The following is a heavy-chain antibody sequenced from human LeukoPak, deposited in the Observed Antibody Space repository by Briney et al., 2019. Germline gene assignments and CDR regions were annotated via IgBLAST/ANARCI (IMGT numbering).Heavy chain of an antibody. CDR2: ISAYNGNT. CDR3: ARGGRKRVPAATTTDYYYYMDV. CDR1: GYTFTSYG. D-gene: IGHD2-2*01. Sequence: ASVKVSCKASGYTFTSYGISWVRQAPGQGLEWMGWISAYNGNTNYAQKLQGRVTMTTDTSTSTAYMELSSLRSEDTDVYYCARGGRKRVPAATTTDYYYYMDVWGKGTTVTVSS. V-gene: IGHV1-18*01. J-gene: IGHJ6*03.